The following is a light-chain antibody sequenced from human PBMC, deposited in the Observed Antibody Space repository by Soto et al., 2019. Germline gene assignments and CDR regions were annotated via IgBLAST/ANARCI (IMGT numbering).Light chain of an antibody. Sequence: IQMSQSPSSLSASVGDRVTITFRAAESISRHLNWYQQKPGRAPDLLIYAASTLQNGVPSRFTGSGSGTEFTLTITGLQLEDFATYYCQQDYSTLATFGQGTRLEIK. CDR3: QQDYSTLAT. CDR1: ESISRH. CDR2: AAS. V-gene: IGKV1-39*01. J-gene: IGKJ5*01.